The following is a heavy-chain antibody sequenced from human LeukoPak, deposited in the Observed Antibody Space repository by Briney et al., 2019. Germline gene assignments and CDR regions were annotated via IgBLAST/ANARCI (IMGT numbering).Heavy chain of an antibody. CDR1: GGSFSGYY. CDR3: ARSPLRYFDWSLSGNWFDP. V-gene: IGHV4-34*01. D-gene: IGHD3-9*01. J-gene: IGHJ5*02. Sequence: PSETLSLTCAVYGGSFSGYYWSWIRQPPGKGLEWIGEINHSGSTNYNPSLKSRVTISVDTSKNQFSLKLSSVTAADTAVYYCARSPLRYFDWSLSGNWFDPWGQGTLVTVSS. CDR2: INHSGST.